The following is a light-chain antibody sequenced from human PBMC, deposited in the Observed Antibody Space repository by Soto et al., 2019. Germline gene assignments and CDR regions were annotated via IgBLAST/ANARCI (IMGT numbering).Light chain of an antibody. V-gene: IGKV1-5*03. Sequence: DIPMTQSPSTLSASVGDRVTITCRASQSISSWLAWYQQKPGKAPNLLIYKASSLESGVPSRFSGSGSGTEFTLTISSLQPDYFANYYCQQYNSYPTFGGGTKVEIK. CDR3: QQYNSYPT. CDR1: QSISSW. J-gene: IGKJ4*01. CDR2: KAS.